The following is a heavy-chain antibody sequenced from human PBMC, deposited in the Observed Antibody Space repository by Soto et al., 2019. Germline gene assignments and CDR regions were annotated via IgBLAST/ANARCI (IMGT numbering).Heavy chain of an antibody. Sequence: EVQLVESGGGLVKPGGSLRLSCAASGFPFSTYSMNWVRQAPGKGLEWVSSISSGSTYIYYADSLKGRFTISRDNAKNSLFLQMNSLRAEDTALYYCARGGTTSGGYCSSTSCFAPDYWGQGTLVTVSS. J-gene: IGHJ4*02. CDR2: ISSGSTYI. V-gene: IGHV3-21*01. D-gene: IGHD2-2*01. CDR3: ARGGTTSGGYCSSTSCFAPDY. CDR1: GFPFSTYS.